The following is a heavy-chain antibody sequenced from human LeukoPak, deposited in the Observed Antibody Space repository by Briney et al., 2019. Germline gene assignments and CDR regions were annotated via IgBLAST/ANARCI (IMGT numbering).Heavy chain of an antibody. D-gene: IGHD4-23*01. CDR3: ARGHRRGTVVTPNGY. CDR2: INSNSGGT. CDR1: GYTFTGYY. Sequence: ASVKVSCKASGYTFTGYYMHWVRQAPGQGLEWMGWINSNSGGTKYAQKFQGRVTMTRNTSISTAYMELCSLRSEDTAVYYCARGHRRGTVVTPNGYWGQGTLVTVSS. V-gene: IGHV1-2*02. J-gene: IGHJ4*02.